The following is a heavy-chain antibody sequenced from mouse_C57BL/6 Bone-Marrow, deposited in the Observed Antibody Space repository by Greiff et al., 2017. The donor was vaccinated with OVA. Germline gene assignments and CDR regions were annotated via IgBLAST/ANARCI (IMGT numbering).Heavy chain of an antibody. CDR3: ARRDYYSNYPFDY. CDR1: GFTFSDYG. D-gene: IGHD2-5*01. J-gene: IGHJ2*01. Sequence: EVMLVESGGGLVKPGGSLKLSCAASGFTFSDYGMHWVRQAPEKGLEWVAYISSGSSTIYYADTVKGRFTISRDNAKNTLFLQMTSLRSEDTAMYYCARRDYYSNYPFDYWGQGTTLTVSS. V-gene: IGHV5-17*01. CDR2: ISSGSSTI.